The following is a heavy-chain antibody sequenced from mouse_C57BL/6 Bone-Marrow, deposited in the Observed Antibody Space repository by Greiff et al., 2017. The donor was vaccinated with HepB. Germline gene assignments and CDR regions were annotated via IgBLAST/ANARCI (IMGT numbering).Heavy chain of an antibody. V-gene: IGHV2-2*01. CDR2: IWSGGST. D-gene: IGHD2-4*01. J-gene: IGHJ4*01. CDR3: AKGDYDGGYYYAMDY. Sequence: VKLMESGPGLVQPSQSLSITCTVSGFSLTSYGVHWVRQSPGKGLEWLGVIWSGGSTDYNAAFISRLSISKDNSKSQVFFKMNSLQADDTAIYYCAKGDYDGGYYYAMDYWGQGTSVTVSS. CDR1: GFSLTSYG.